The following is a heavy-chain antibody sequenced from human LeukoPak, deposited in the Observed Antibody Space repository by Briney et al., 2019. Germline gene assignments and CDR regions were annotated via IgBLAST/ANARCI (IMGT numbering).Heavy chain of an antibody. V-gene: IGHV3-30*03. CDR3: ATTEVPYCSGGSCYRRGFDP. Sequence: GRSLRLSCAASGFTFSSYGMHWVRRAPGKGLEWVAVISYDGSNKYYADSVKGRFTISRDNSKNTLYLQMNSLRAEDTAVYYCATTEVPYCSGGSCYRRGFDPWGQGTLVTVSS. J-gene: IGHJ5*02. CDR2: ISYDGSNK. CDR1: GFTFSSYG. D-gene: IGHD2-15*01.